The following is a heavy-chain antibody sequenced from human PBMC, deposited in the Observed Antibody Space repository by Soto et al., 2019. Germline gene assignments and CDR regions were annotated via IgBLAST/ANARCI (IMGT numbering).Heavy chain of an antibody. CDR2: IYPGDSDT. J-gene: IGHJ4*02. V-gene: IGHV5-51*01. CDR3: ARLVSSSWYPSLCDY. CDR1: GYSFTSYW. D-gene: IGHD6-13*01. Sequence: GESLKISCKGSGYSFTSYWIGWVRQMPGKGLEWMGIIYPGDSDTRYSPSFQGQVTISADKSISTAYLQWSSLKASDTAMYYCARLVSSSWYPSLCDYWGQGTLVTVSS.